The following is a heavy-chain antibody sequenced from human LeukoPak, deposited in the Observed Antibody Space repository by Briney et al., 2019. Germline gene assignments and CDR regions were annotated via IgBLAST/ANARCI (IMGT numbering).Heavy chain of an antibody. D-gene: IGHD4-17*01. CDR1: GYTFTSFG. Sequence: ASVKVSCKASGYTFTSFGISWGRQDAGQGRGGMGGISAYNGNTNYPQTLQGRVTMTTDTSTSTAYMELRSLRSDDTAVYYCATSGGYDYGDYQLGYWGQGTLVTVSS. CDR2: ISAYNGNT. CDR3: ATSGGYDYGDYQLGY. V-gene: IGHV1-18*01. J-gene: IGHJ4*02.